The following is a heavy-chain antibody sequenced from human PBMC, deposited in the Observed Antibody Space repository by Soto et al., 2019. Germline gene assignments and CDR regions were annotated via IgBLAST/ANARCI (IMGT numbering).Heavy chain of an antibody. CDR2: IYPGDSDT. Sequence: GESLKISCKGSRYNFLNYWIGWVRQMPGKGLEWMGIIYPGDSDTRYSPSFQGQVTISADKSINTAYLQWSSLTASDTAMYYCARRIVVVPTTNEAFDIWGQGTMVTVSS. D-gene: IGHD2-2*01. J-gene: IGHJ3*02. V-gene: IGHV5-51*01. CDR1: RYNFLNYW. CDR3: ARRIVVVPTTNEAFDI.